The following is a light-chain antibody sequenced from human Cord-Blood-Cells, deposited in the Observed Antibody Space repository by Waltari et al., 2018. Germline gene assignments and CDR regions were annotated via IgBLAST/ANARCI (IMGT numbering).Light chain of an antibody. CDR1: HLGDKY. CDR3: QAWDSSTVV. V-gene: IGLV3-1*01. J-gene: IGLJ2*01. Sequence: SYELTQPPSVSVSPGQTASITCPGDHLGDKYACWYQQKPGQSPCLVIYQDSKRPSGLPERFSGSNSGNTATLTISGTQAMDEADYYCQAWDSSTVVFGGGTKLTVL. CDR2: QDS.